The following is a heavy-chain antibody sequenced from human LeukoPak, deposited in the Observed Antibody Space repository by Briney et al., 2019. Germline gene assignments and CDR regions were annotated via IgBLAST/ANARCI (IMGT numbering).Heavy chain of an antibody. D-gene: IGHD3-3*01. J-gene: IGHJ6*03. CDR3: ARTYYDFWSGDYYYYVDV. Sequence: SETLSLTCTVSGGSISSYYWSWIRQPPGKGLEWIGYIYYSGSTNYNPSLKSRVTISVDTSKNQFSLKLSSVTAADTAVYYCARTYYDFWSGDYYYYVDVWGKGTTVTVSS. V-gene: IGHV4-59*01. CDR2: IYYSGST. CDR1: GGSISSYY.